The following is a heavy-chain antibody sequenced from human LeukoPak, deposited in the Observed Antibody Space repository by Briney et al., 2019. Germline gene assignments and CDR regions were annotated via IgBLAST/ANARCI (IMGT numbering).Heavy chain of an antibody. D-gene: IGHD3-3*01. CDR1: GFTFDDYA. CDR3: AKVHLRFLEWSRGAFDI. J-gene: IGHJ3*02. CDR2: ISWNSGSI. Sequence: PGGSLRLSCAASGFTFDDYAMHWVRQAPGKGLEWVSGISWNSGSIGYADSVKGRFTISRDNAKNSLYLQMNSLRAEDMALYYCAKVHLRFLEWSRGAFDIWGQGTMVTVSS. V-gene: IGHV3-9*03.